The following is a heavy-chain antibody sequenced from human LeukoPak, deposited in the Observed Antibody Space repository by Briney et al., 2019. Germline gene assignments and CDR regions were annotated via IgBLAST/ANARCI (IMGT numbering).Heavy chain of an antibody. CDR3: ARGSGFSGSSDDY. CDR1: GGTFSSYA. Sequence: SVKVSCKASGGTFSSYAISWVRQAPGQGLEWMGRIIPILGIANYAQKFQGRVTITADKSTSTAYVELSSLRSEDTAVCYCARGSGFSGSSDDYWGQGTLVTVSS. D-gene: IGHD1-26*01. J-gene: IGHJ4*02. CDR2: IIPILGIA. V-gene: IGHV1-69*04.